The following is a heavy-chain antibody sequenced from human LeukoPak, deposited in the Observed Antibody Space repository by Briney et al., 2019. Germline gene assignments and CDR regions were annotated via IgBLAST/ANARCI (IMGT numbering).Heavy chain of an antibody. CDR3: ASQFWWAAVAGTTLDY. Sequence: TGGSLRLPCIASGFTFSSYWMSWVRQAPRGGLEWVANIKEDGSEKYYVDSVKGRFTISRDNAKISLYLQMNSLRAEDTAVYYCASQFWWAAVAGTTLDYWGQGTLVTVSS. CDR1: GFTFSSYW. D-gene: IGHD6-19*01. J-gene: IGHJ4*02. V-gene: IGHV3-7*05. CDR2: IKEDGSEK.